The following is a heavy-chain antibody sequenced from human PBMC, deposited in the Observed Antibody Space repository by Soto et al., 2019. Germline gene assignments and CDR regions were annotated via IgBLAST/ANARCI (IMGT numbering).Heavy chain of an antibody. D-gene: IGHD3-22*01. Sequence: PXEALGLSFTVTGDSISSRGDYWGWLRQPPGKGLEWIGSIYYSGSTYNNPSLRSRVPMSIDTSKDQFSLKLKYVTAADTALYFCARKRNSVMTQAYFDVWGPGSLVTVSS. CDR1: GDSISSRGDY. V-gene: IGHV4-39*01. J-gene: IGHJ4*02. CDR3: ARKRNSVMTQAYFDV. CDR2: IYYSGST.